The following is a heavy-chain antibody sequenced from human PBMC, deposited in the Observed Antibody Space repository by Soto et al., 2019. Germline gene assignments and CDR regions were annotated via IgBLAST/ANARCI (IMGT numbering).Heavy chain of an antibody. CDR2: XXEXGXVX. CDR1: DFTISSYW. V-gene: IGHV3-7*01. D-gene: IGHD3-10*01. J-gene: IGHJ3*01. Sequence: GSRRLSCAASDFTISSYWMSWVRQTPRQGLXFVAXXXEXGXVXNXXXXVKGRFTISRDNAKNSLYLQMNSLRAEDTAVYYCGTDRWGGAFDLWGQGTTVTVSS. CDR3: GTDRWGGAFDL.